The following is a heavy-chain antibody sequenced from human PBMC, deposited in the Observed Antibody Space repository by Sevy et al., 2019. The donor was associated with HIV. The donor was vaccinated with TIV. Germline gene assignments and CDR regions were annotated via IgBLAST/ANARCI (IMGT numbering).Heavy chain of an antibody. CDR1: GYTFTSYG. D-gene: IGHD6-13*01. CDR2: ISAYNGNT. CDR3: AGGSGGNPRSTFDP. V-gene: IGHV1-18*04. Sequence: ASVKVSCKASGYTFTSYGISWVRQAPGQGLEWMGWISAYNGNTNYAQKLQGRVTMTTDTSTSTAYMELRSLRSDDTAVYYCAGGSGGNPRSTFDPWGQGTLVTVSS. J-gene: IGHJ5*02.